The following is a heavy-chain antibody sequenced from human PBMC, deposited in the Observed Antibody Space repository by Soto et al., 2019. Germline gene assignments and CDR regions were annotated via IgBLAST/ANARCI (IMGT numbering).Heavy chain of an antibody. J-gene: IGHJ4*02. CDR1: GFTFSSYG. CDR3: ARDRYPVATTGGAFDY. Sequence: GGSLRLSCAASGFTFSSYGMHWVRQAPGKGLEWVAVIWYDGSNKYYADSVKGRFTISRDNSKNTLYLQMNSLRAEDTAVYYCARDRYPVATTGGAFDYWGQGTLVTVSS. V-gene: IGHV3-33*01. D-gene: IGHD5-12*01. CDR2: IWYDGSNK.